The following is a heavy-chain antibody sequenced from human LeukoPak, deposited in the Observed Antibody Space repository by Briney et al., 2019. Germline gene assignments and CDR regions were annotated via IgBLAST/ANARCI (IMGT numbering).Heavy chain of an antibody. V-gene: IGHV3-15*01. J-gene: IGHJ4*02. CDR3: TTDSEGLTGYYFDY. Sequence: GGSLRLSCAASGFTFSNAWMSWVRQAPGKGLEWVGRIKSKTDGGTTDYAAPVKGRFTISRDDSKNTLYLQMSSLKTEDTAVYYCTTDSEGLTGYYFDYWGQGTLVTVSS. CDR2: IKSKTDGGTT. CDR1: GFTFSNAW. D-gene: IGHD3-9*01.